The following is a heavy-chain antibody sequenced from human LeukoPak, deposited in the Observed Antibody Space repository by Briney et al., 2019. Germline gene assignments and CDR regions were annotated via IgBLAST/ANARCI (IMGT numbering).Heavy chain of an antibody. J-gene: IGHJ5*02. CDR1: GGSLSSYY. CDR2: IYDSGST. Sequence: SETLSLTCPVSGGSLSSYYWSWIRQPPGKGLEWIGSIYDSGSTNYNPSLKSRVTISVDTSKNQFSLKLSSVTAADTAVYCCASTVVVAASNWFDPWGQGTLVTVSS. D-gene: IGHD2-15*01. V-gene: IGHV4-59*01. CDR3: ASTVVVAASNWFDP.